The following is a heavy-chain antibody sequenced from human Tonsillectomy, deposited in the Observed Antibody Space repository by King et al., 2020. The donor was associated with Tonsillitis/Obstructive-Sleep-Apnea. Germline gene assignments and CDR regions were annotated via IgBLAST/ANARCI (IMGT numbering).Heavy chain of an antibody. CDR1: GFTFDDYA. J-gene: IGHJ6*03. CDR3: ARKHCSSTSCPYYYYMDV. CDR2: ISGDGGST. V-gene: IGHV3-43*02. D-gene: IGHD2-2*01. Sequence: VQLVESGGGVVQPGGSLRLSCAASGFTFDDYAMHWVRQAPGKGLEWVSLISGDGGSTYYADSVKGRFTISRDNSKNSLYLQMNSLRTEDTALYYCARKHCSSTSCPYYYYMDVWGKGTTVTVSS.